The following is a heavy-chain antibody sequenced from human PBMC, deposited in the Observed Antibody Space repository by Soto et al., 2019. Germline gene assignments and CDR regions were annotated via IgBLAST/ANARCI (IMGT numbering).Heavy chain of an antibody. J-gene: IGHJ6*02. CDR2: ISSSSSYI. CDR3: ASTPDSSGWFPVFYYYYGMDV. V-gene: IGHV3-21*01. CDR1: GFTFSSYS. Sequence: GGSLRLSCAASGFTFSSYSINWVRQAPGKGLEWVSSISSSSSYIYYADSVKGRFIISRDNAKNSLYLQMNSLRAEDTAVYYCASTPDSSGWFPVFYYYYGMDVWGQGTTVTVSS. D-gene: IGHD6-19*01.